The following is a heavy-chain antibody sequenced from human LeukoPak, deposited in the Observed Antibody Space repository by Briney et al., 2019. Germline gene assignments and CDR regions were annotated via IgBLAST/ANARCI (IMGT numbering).Heavy chain of an antibody. V-gene: IGHV5-51*01. Sequence: GESLKISCKGSGYSFTSYWIGWVRQLPGKGLEWMGIIYPGDSDTRYNPSFQGQVTISADKSISTAYLQWSSLMASDTAMYYCARQDGYKGAAFDIWGQGTMVTVSS. CDR3: ARQDGYKGAAFDI. D-gene: IGHD5-24*01. CDR2: IYPGDSDT. J-gene: IGHJ3*02. CDR1: GYSFTSYW.